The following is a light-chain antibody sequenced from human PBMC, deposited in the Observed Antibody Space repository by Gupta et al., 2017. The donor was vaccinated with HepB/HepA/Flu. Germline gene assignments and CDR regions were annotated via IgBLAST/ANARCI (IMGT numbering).Light chain of an antibody. Sequence: DIQMTQSPSSLSASVGDRVTITCRASQSISSYLNWYQQKPGKAPKLLIYAASSLQSGVPSRFSGSGCGTDFTLTISSRQPEDFATYYCQQSDSTSMYTFGQGTKLEIK. J-gene: IGKJ2*01. CDR2: AAS. CDR3: QQSDSTSMYT. CDR1: QSISSY. V-gene: IGKV1-39*01.